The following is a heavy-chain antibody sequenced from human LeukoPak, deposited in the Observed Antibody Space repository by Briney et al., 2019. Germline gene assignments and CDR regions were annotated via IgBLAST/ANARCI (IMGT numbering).Heavy chain of an antibody. V-gene: IGHV3-33*01. Sequence: GGSLRLSCAASGFTFSSYGMHWARQAPGKGLEWVAVIWYDGSNKYYADSVKGRFTISRDNSKNTLYLQMNSLRAEDTAVYYCARDDLERVGATPLDYWGQGTLVTVSS. CDR1: GFTFSSYG. CDR2: IWYDGSNK. CDR3: ARDDLERVGATPLDY. D-gene: IGHD1-26*01. J-gene: IGHJ4*02.